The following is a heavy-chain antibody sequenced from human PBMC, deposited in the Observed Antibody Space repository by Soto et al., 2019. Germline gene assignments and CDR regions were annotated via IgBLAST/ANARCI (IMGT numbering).Heavy chain of an antibody. V-gene: IGHV3-33*01. CDR1: GFTFSSYV. J-gene: IGHJ4*02. CDR2: IWYDGSNK. CDR3: ATAAYSGYDCNYY. D-gene: IGHD5-12*01. Sequence: QVQLVESGGGVVQPGRSLRLSCAASGFTFSSYVMHWFRQAPGKGLEWVAVIWYDGSNKYYADSVQGRFTISIDNSKNSLSLQMNSLRAEDTAEYYCATAAYSGYDCNYYWGQGTLVTVSA.